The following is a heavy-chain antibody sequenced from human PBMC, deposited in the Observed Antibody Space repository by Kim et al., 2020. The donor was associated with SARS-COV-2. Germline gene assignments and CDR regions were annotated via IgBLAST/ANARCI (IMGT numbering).Heavy chain of an antibody. D-gene: IGHD3-9*01. CDR3: VKDFETDYYYGMDV. J-gene: IGHJ6*01. Sequence: DSVKGRFTISRDNSKNTLYLQMSSLRAEDTAVYYCVKDFETDYYYGMDVWGQGTTVTVSS. V-gene: IGHV3-64D*09.